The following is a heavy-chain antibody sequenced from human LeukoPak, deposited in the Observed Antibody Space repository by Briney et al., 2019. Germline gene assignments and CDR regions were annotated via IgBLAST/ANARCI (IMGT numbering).Heavy chain of an antibody. CDR1: GGSFSGYY. CDR2: ISHSGST. Sequence: SETLSLTCAVYGGSFSGYYWSWIRQPPGKGLEWIGEISHSGSTNYNPSLKSRVTISVDTSKNQFSLKLSSVTAADTAVYYCARGDGSRTAFDYWGQGTLVTVSS. D-gene: IGHD1-26*01. J-gene: IGHJ4*02. V-gene: IGHV4-34*01. CDR3: ARGDGSRTAFDY.